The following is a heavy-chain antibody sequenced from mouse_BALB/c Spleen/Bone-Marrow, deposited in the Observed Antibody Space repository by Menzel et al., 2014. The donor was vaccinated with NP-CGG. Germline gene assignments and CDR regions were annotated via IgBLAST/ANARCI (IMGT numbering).Heavy chain of an antibody. J-gene: IGHJ2*01. V-gene: IGHV14-1*02. D-gene: IGHD1-1*01. Sequence: VQLKQSGAELVRPGALVELSCKASGFNIKDYYMHWVIQRPEQGLEWIGWIDPENGNTIYDPKFQGKASITADTSSNTAYLQLSSLTSEDTAVYYCARRYGSSFDYWGQGTTLTVSS. CDR2: IDPENGNT. CDR1: GFNIKDYY. CDR3: ARRYGSSFDY.